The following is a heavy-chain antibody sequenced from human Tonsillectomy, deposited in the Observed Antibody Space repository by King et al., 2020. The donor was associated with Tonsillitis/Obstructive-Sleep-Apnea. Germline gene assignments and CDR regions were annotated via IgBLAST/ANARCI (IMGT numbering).Heavy chain of an antibody. J-gene: IGHJ6*03. D-gene: IGHD2-2*01. V-gene: IGHV1-69*12. CDR2: IIPMFDTS. Sequence: QLVQSGAEVKKPGSSVKVSCKASGVTFSSYAISWVRQAPGQGLEWMGGIIPMFDTSNYAQKFQGRVTITADESTSTVCMELSSLRAEDTAVYYCSRLRVEPLDIETTYYYYYMDVWGKGTAVTVSS. CDR3: SRLRVEPLDIETTYYYYYMDV. CDR1: GVTFSSYA.